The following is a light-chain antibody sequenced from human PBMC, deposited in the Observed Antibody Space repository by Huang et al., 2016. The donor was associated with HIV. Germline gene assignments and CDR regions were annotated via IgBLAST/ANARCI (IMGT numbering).Light chain of an antibody. CDR2: LGS. Sequence: DIVMTQSPLSLPVTPGEPASISCRSSQSLLHSNGYNYLDWYLQKPGPSPQLLIYLGSNRASGVPDMVSCSGSGTDFTLKISRVEADDVGVYYCRQALQTPLTFGGGTKVEIK. CDR3: RQALQTPLT. V-gene: IGKV2-28*01. J-gene: IGKJ4*01. CDR1: QSLLHSNGYNY.